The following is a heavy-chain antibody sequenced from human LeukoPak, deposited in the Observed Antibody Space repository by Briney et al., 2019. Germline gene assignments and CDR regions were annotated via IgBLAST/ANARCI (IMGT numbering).Heavy chain of an antibody. D-gene: IGHD6-19*01. CDR2: IYYSGST. J-gene: IGHJ3*02. V-gene: IGHV4-59*01. CDR1: GVSISSYY. CDR3: AGSIAVAGTLVIDAFDI. Sequence: SETLSLTCTVSGVSISSYYWSWIRQPPGKGLEWLGYIYYSGSTNYNPSLKSRVTISVDASKNQFSLKLSSVTAADTAVYYCAGSIAVAGTLVIDAFDIWGRGTMVTVSS.